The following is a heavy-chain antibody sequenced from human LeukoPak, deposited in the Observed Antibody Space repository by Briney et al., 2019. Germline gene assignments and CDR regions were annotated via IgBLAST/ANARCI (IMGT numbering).Heavy chain of an antibody. J-gene: IGHJ4*02. Sequence: SETLSLTCTVSGGSVSSSRYYWGWIRQPPGKGLEWIGSIYYSGSTYYNPSLKSRVTISVDMSKNQFSLKLRSVTAADTAVYYCARHLWTVGQFDCWGQGNLVAVS. V-gene: IGHV4-39*01. CDR1: GGSVSSSRYY. D-gene: IGHD3/OR15-3a*01. CDR3: ARHLWTVGQFDC. CDR2: IYYSGST.